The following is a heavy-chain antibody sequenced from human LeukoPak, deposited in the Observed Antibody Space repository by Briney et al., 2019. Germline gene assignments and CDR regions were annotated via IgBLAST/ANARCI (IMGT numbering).Heavy chain of an antibody. CDR2: ISGSGATT. CDR3: AKGLWGAYYYRMVL. J-gene: IGHJ6*02. D-gene: IGHD3-16*01. CDR1: GFTFSNYA. V-gene: IGHV3-23*01. Sequence: GGSLRPSCAVSGFTFSNYAIGCVRQAPGKGLEWVSVISGSGATTYYADSVKGRFTISRDNSKNTIYLQVDSLRAEDPAVYYCAKGLWGAYYYRMVLWGQGTTVTVSS.